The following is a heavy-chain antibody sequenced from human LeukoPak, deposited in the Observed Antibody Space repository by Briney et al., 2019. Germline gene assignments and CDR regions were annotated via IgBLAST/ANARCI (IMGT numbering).Heavy chain of an antibody. CDR3: ARRWFGELAVPDC. V-gene: IGHV4-39*01. CDR2: IYYSGST. D-gene: IGHD3-10*01. J-gene: IGHJ4*02. CDR1: GGSISSRSYY. Sequence: SETLSLTCTVSGGSISSRSYYSGWIPQPPGNGLEWIGSIYYSGSTDYNPSLKSRVTISVDTSKSQFSLKLSPVTAADTAVYYCARRWFGELAVPDCWGQGTLVTVSS.